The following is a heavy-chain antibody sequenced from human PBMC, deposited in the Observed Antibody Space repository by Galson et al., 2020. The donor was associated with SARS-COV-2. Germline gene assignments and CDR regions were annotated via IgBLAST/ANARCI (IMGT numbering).Heavy chain of an antibody. CDR3: ARATPTRDGYHCC. J-gene: IGHJ4*02. CDR2: ISSSSTYI. V-gene: IGHV3-21*01. Sequence: GGSLRLSCSASGLSFSSYNMNWVRQAPGKGLEWVASISSSSTYIHYADSVRGRFTISRDDAKKSLYLQMSSLRVEDTAVYYCARATPTRDGYHCCWGQGTLVTVSS. D-gene: IGHD5-12*01. CDR1: GLSFSSYN.